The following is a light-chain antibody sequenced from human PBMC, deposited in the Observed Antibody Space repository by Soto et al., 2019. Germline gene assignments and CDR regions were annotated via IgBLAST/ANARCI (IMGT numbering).Light chain of an antibody. J-gene: IGKJ4*01. CDR2: AAS. CDR3: QQSYSTPFT. V-gene: IGKV1-39*01. CDR1: QTIVSY. Sequence: DIQMTQSPYSLSASVGDRVTITCRASQTIVSYLNWYQQKPEKAPNLLIYAASSFQSGVPSRFSGSGSGTDFTLTISSLQPEDFATYYCQQSYSTPFTFGGGTKVEIK.